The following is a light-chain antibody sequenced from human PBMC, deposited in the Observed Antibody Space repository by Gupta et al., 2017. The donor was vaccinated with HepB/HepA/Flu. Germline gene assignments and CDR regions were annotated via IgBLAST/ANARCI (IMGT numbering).Light chain of an antibody. J-gene: IGLJ2*01. CDR2: EVN. CDR3: SSFTYTTTILV. V-gene: IGLV2-14*03. Sequence: QSALPQPASVSGSPGQSITISCTGTNSDFGDFNYVSWYQQHPGKAPKLLISEVNNRPSGISNRFSGSTSGNTASLTTTGLQTEEEADYYCSSFTYTTTILVFGGGTKLTVL. CDR1: NSDFGDFNY.